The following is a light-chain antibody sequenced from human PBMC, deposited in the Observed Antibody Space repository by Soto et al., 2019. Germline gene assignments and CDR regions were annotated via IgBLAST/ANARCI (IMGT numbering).Light chain of an antibody. Sequence: EIVLTQSPGTLSLSPGERATLSCRASQSASSNYLAWYQQKPGQAPRLLIYAASTRATGIPDRFSGSGSGTDFTITISRLEPEDFAVYYCQQYGRSPPLIFGGGTKVEIK. J-gene: IGKJ4*01. V-gene: IGKV3-20*01. CDR1: QSASSNY. CDR3: QQYGRSPPLI. CDR2: AAS.